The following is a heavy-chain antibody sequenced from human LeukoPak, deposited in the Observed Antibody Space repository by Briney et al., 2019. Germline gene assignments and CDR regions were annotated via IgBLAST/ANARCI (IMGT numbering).Heavy chain of an antibody. CDR1: GGSISSGGYY. V-gene: IGHV4-30-2*01. CDR2: IYHSGST. J-gene: IGHJ4*02. Sequence: PSETLSLTCTVSGGSISSGGYYWSWIRQPPGKGLEWIGYIYHSGSTYYNPSLKSPVTISVDRSKNQFSLKLSSVTAADTAVYYCARASPPYSSSWFFFDYWGQGTLVTVSS. D-gene: IGHD6-13*01. CDR3: ARASPPYSSSWFFFDY.